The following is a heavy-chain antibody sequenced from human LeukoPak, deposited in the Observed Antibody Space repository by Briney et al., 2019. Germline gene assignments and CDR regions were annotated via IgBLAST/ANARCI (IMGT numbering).Heavy chain of an antibody. D-gene: IGHD3-3*01. V-gene: IGHV4-4*09. CDR2: IYTSGST. Sequence: PSETLFLTCAVSGDSISNYYWSWIRQPPGKGLEWIGYIYTSGSTNYNPSLKSRVTISVDTSKNQFSLKLYSVTAADTAVYYCARSNDYDFSTFDPWGQGTLVTVSS. CDR1: GDSISNYY. CDR3: ARSNDYDFSTFDP. J-gene: IGHJ5*02.